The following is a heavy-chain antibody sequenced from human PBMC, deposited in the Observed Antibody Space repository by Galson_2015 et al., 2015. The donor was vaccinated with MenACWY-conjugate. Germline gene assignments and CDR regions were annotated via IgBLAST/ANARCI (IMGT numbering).Heavy chain of an antibody. CDR1: GFTFSRNG. Sequence: SLRLSCAASGFTFSRNGMHWVRQSPGKGLEWVAWFRDIGNDKSYADSVTGRFTISRDNSKSTVSLQMNNLRAEDTAEYYCAKDAQWSFDIWGQGTMVTVSS. CDR3: AKDAQWSFDI. D-gene: IGHD6-19*01. J-gene: IGHJ3*02. CDR2: FRDIGNDK. V-gene: IGHV3-30*02.